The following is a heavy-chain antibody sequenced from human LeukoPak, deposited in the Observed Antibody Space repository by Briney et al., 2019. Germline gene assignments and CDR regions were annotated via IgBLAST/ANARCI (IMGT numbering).Heavy chain of an antibody. V-gene: IGHV3-53*01. J-gene: IGHJ4*02. CDR2: IYSGGST. D-gene: IGHD3-3*01. CDR3: ARAPTYYDFWSGYETYFDY. Sequence: GGSLRLSCAASGFTFSNAWMSWVRQAPGKGLEWVSVIYSGGSTYYADSVKGRFTISRDNSKNTLYLQMNSLRAEDTAVYYCARAPTYYDFWSGYETYFDYWGQGTLVTVSS. CDR1: GFTFSNAW.